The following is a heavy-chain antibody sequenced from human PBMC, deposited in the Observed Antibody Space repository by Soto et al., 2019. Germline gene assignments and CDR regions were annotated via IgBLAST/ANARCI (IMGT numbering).Heavy chain of an antibody. D-gene: IGHD1-26*01. CDR1: GGSISSYY. Sequence: QVQLQESGPGLVKPSETLSLTCTVSGGSISSYYWSWIRQPPGKGLEWIGYIYYSGSTNYNPSLNRRVTISVDTSKNPCPLKRSSVAAANTAVYYCARRERARPRNYYGMDVWGQGTTVTVSS. CDR2: IYYSGST. J-gene: IGHJ6*02. CDR3: ARRERARPRNYYGMDV. V-gene: IGHV4-59*08.